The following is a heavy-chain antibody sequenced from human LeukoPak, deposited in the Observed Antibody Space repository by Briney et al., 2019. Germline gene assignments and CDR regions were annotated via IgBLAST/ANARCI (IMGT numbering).Heavy chain of an antibody. Sequence: PSETLSLTCTFSGGSISSYYWSWIRQPAGKGLEWIGRIHTSGSTNYNPSLKSRVTISVDTSKNQFSLKLSSVTAADTAVYYCARRVMVRGVHFDLWGRGTLVTVSS. CDR1: GGSISSYY. CDR3: ARRVMVRGVHFDL. CDR2: IHTSGST. D-gene: IGHD3-10*01. J-gene: IGHJ2*01. V-gene: IGHV4-4*07.